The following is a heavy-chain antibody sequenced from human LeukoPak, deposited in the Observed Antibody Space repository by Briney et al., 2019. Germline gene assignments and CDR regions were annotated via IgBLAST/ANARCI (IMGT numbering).Heavy chain of an antibody. CDR3: ARRGNYYGSGSEGTYYFDY. V-gene: IGHV4-39*01. J-gene: IGHJ4*02. CDR1: GGSISSRPYC. CDR2: FFYSGST. Sequence: SETLSLTCTVSGGSISSRPYCWGWIRQPPGKGLEWLGSFFYSGSTNYKPSLKSRVTISVDTSKNQFSLKLSSVTAADTAVYYCARRGNYYGSGSEGTYYFDYWGQGTLVTVSS. D-gene: IGHD3-10*01.